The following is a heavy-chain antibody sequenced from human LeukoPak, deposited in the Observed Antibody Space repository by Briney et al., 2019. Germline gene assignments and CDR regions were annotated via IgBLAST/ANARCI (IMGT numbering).Heavy chain of an antibody. J-gene: IGHJ4*02. CDR1: GFTVSDNY. CDR2: IYSGSNT. CDR3: AREKAILELIY. D-gene: IGHD3-10*01. V-gene: IGHV3-66*01. Sequence: GGSLRLSCAASGFTVSDNYMSWVRQAPGKGLEWVSVIYSGSNTYYADSVTGRVTISRDNSKNTMYLQMNSLRAEDTAVYYCAREKAILELIYWGQGTLVTVSS.